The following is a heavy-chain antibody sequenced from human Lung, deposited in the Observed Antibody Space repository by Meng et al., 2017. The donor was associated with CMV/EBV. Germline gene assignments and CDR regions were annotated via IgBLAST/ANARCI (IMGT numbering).Heavy chain of an antibody. D-gene: IGHD6-6*01. CDR2: IRYDGSNK. J-gene: IGHJ5*02. V-gene: IGHV3-30*02. CDR3: AKDSPLGYSSSSRGNWFDP. CDR1: GFTFSSYG. Sequence: SCAASGFTFSSYGMHWVRQAPGKGLEWVAFIRYDGSNKYYADSVKGRFTISRDNSKNTLYLQMNSLRAEDTAVYYCAKDSPLGYSSSSRGNWFDPWGQGTXVTVSS.